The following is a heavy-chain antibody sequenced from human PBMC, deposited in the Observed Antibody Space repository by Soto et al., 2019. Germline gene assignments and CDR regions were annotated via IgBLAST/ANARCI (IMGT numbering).Heavy chain of an antibody. J-gene: IGHJ6*02. D-gene: IGHD6-19*01. CDR2: IIPSFGTP. V-gene: IGHV1-69*13. CDR3: ARSPAGYSSAYGYYYGMDV. Sequence: SVKVSCKDSGGTSRNYVISWVRQAPGQGLEWMGGIIPSFGTPTYARKFQGRVTITADESTSTAYMELSSLRSEDTAVYYCARSPAGYSSAYGYYYGMDVWGQGTTVTVSS. CDR1: GGTSRNYV.